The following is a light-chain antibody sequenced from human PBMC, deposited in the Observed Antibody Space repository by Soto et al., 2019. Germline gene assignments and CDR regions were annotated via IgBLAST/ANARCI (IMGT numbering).Light chain of an antibody. CDR1: QSVSSN. CDR3: QQYHNWPPNT. J-gene: IGKJ2*01. Sequence: EIVMTQSPATLSVSPGERATLSCRASQSVSSNLAWYQQKPGQAPRLLIYGASTRATGIPARFSGSGSGTEFTLTISSLQSEDFAVYYCQQYHNWPPNTFGQGTKLEIK. CDR2: GAS. V-gene: IGKV3-15*01.